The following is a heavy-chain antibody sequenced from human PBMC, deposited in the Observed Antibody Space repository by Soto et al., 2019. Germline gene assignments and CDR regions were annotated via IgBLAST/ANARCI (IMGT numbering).Heavy chain of an antibody. CDR2: MNPNSGNT. CDR1: GYTFTSYD. CDR3: KAAAGTQDYDAFDI. D-gene: IGHD6-13*01. J-gene: IGHJ3*02. Sequence: QVQLVQSGAEVKKPGASVKVSCKASGYTFTSYDINWVRQATGQGLEWMGWMNPNSGNTGYAQKFQGRVTMTRNTXXSTAYMELSSLRSEDTAVYYCKAAAGTQDYDAFDIWGQGTMVTVSS. V-gene: IGHV1-8*01.